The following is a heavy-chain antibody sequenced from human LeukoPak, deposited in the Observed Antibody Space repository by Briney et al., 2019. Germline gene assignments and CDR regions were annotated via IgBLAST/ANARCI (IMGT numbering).Heavy chain of an antibody. Sequence: SQTLSLTWAVDGGSFSGYYWSWIRQPPGKGLEWIGEINHSGSTNYNPSLKSRVTISVDTSKNQFSLKLSSVTAADTAVYYCARGLYCSSTSCYENAFDIWGQGTMVTVSS. J-gene: IGHJ3*02. CDR3: ARGLYCSSTSCYENAFDI. D-gene: IGHD2-2*01. CDR2: INHSGST. CDR1: GGSFSGYY. V-gene: IGHV4-34*01.